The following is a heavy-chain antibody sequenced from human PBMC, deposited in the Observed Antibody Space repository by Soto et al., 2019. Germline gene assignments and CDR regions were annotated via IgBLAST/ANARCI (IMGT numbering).Heavy chain of an antibody. D-gene: IGHD2-2*01. Sequence: SETLSLTCTVSGGSISSYYWSWIRQPPGKGLEWIGYIYYSGSTNYNPSLKSRVTISVDTSKNQFSLKLSSVTAADTAVYYCARHSPDCSSTSCPWYYYYYIDVWGKGTTVTVSS. CDR1: GGSISSYY. CDR2: IYYSGST. V-gene: IGHV4-59*08. CDR3: ARHSPDCSSTSCPWYYYYYIDV. J-gene: IGHJ6*03.